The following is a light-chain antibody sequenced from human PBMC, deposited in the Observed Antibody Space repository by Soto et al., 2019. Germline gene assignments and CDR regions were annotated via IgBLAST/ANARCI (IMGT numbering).Light chain of an antibody. CDR1: QSISSW. V-gene: IGKV1-12*01. CDR2: AAS. Sequence: DIQMTQSPSTLSASVGARVPITCRASQSISSWLAWYQQKPGKAPKLLIYAASSLHSGVPSRFSGSGSGTDFTLTIRSLQPEDFATYYCQQPISFPITFGQGTRLEIK. CDR3: QQPISFPIT. J-gene: IGKJ5*01.